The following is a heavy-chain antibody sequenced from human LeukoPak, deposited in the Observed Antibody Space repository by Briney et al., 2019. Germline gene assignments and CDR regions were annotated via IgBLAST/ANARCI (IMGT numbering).Heavy chain of an antibody. CDR2: INAGNGNT. Sequence: APVKVSCKASGYTFTTYAMHWVRQAPGQRLEWMGWINAGNGNTKYSQKFQARVTITRDTSASTAYMELSSLRSEDTAVYYCARDPIGSRWPYYFDYWGQGTLVTVSS. V-gene: IGHV1-3*01. D-gene: IGHD6-13*01. CDR3: ARDPIGSRWPYYFDY. J-gene: IGHJ4*02. CDR1: GYTFTTYA.